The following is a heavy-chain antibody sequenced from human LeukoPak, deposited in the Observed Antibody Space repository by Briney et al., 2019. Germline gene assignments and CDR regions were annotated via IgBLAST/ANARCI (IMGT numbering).Heavy chain of an antibody. CDR3: AKPPGSGSLRDYFDY. D-gene: IGHD6-19*01. Sequence: PGGSLRLSCAASGYTFSSYAMSWVRQAPGKGLEWVSTISGSGGSTYYADSVKGRFTISRDNSKNTLYLQMNSLRAEDTAVYYCAKPPGSGSLRDYFDYWGQGTLVTVSS. J-gene: IGHJ4*02. CDR2: ISGSGGST. CDR1: GYTFSSYA. V-gene: IGHV3-23*01.